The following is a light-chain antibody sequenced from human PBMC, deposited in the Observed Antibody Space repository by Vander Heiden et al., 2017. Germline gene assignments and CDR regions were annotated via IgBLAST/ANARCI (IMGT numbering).Light chain of an antibody. Sequence: QSVLPQPPPVSEAPRQRVTISCSGSNSNIGSNAVNWYQHLPGKPPKLLIYYDDLLPSGVSDRFSGSRSGASASLAIRGLQAEDEADYYCASWDDSLHAVIFGGGTKLTVL. V-gene: IGLV1-36*01. CDR2: YDD. CDR1: NSNIGSNA. CDR3: ASWDDSLHAVI. J-gene: IGLJ2*01.